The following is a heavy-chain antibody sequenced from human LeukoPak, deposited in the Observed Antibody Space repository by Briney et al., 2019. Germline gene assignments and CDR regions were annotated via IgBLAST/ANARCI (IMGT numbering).Heavy chain of an antibody. CDR1: GDSVSSNSAA. V-gene: IGHV6-1*01. CDR2: TYYRSKWYN. Sequence: SQTLSLTCAISGDSVSSNSAAWNWTRQSPSRGLVWLGRTYYRSKWYNDYAVSVKSRITINPDTSKNQFSLQLNSVTPEDTAVYYCARARIAVAHTDFDYWGQGTLVTVSS. J-gene: IGHJ4*02. D-gene: IGHD6-19*01. CDR3: ARARIAVAHTDFDY.